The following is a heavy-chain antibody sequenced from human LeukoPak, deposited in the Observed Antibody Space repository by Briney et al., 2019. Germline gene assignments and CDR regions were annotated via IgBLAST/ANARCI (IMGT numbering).Heavy chain of an antibody. J-gene: IGHJ6*04. CDR1: GFTFSTYA. V-gene: IGHV3-23*01. Sequence: GGSLRLSCAVSGFTFSTYAMSWVRQAPGKGLEWASAISGSAGSTYYADSVKGRFTISRDNSKNTLYLQMNSLRAEDTAVYYCAKSGSGSYSHGMDVWGKGTTVTVSS. D-gene: IGHD3-10*01. CDR2: ISGSAGST. CDR3: AKSGSGSYSHGMDV.